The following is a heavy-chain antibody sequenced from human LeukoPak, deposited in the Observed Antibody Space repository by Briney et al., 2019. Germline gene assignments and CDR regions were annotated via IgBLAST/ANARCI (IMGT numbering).Heavy chain of an antibody. CDR3: AGEVAGTGYFQV. Sequence: PSETLSLTCTVSAGSISRYYWNWIRQPPGKALEWIGYVYYSGTTNYNPSLKSRVTISVDSSQNQFSLKLTSVTAADTAVYYCAGEVAGTGYFQVWGLGTPVTVSS. CDR2: VYYSGTT. CDR1: AGSISRYY. D-gene: IGHD6-19*01. J-gene: IGHJ1*01. V-gene: IGHV4-59*01.